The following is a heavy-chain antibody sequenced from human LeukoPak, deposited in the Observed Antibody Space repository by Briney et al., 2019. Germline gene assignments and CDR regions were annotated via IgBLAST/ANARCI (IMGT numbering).Heavy chain of an antibody. CDR2: INPSGGST. D-gene: IGHD1-26*01. V-gene: IGHV1-46*01. CDR1: GYTFTGYY. J-gene: IGHJ4*02. Sequence: ASVKVSCKASGYTFTGYYMHWVRQAPGQGLEWMGIINPSGGSTSYAQKFQGRVTMTRDMSTSTVYMELGSLRSEDTAVYYCARGESGSYYPPPDKWVYFDYWGQGTLVTVSS. CDR3: ARGESGSYYPPPDKWVYFDY.